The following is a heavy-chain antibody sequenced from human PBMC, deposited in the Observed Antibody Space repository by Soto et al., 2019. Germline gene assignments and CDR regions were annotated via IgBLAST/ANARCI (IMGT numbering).Heavy chain of an antibody. CDR2: IYPGDSDT. CDR1: GYSFTSYW. D-gene: IGHD6-13*01. V-gene: IGHV5-51*01. Sequence: GESLKISCKGSGYSFTSYWIGWVRQMPGKGLESMGIIYPGDSDTRYSPSFQGQVIISADKSISTAYLQWSSLKASDTAMYYCARTAATGKYYYGLDVWGQGTTVIGSS. CDR3: ARTAATGKYYYGLDV. J-gene: IGHJ6*02.